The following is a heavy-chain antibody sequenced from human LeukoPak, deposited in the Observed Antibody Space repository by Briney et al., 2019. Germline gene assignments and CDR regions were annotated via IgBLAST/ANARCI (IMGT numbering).Heavy chain of an antibody. CDR3: ASGPPDSSGPYWYYGMDV. Sequence: GGSLRLSCAASGFTFRNYCMSWVRQAPGKGLEWVANIKQDGSEKQYVDSVKGRFTISRDNAKNSVYLQMNSLRVEDTAVYFCASGPPDSSGPYWYYGMDVWGQGTTVTVSS. V-gene: IGHV3-7*05. D-gene: IGHD3-22*01. CDR2: IKQDGSEK. CDR1: GFTFRNYC. J-gene: IGHJ6*02.